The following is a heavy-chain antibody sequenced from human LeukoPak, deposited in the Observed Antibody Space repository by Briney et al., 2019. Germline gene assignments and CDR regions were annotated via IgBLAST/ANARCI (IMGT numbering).Heavy chain of an antibody. D-gene: IGHD1-20*01. CDR3: ARGKTGNWNDGYTDDYYGMDV. CDR1: GFSFSGYS. CDR2: ISSSSGYI. J-gene: IGHJ6*02. Sequence: GGSLRLSCAASGFSFSGYSVNWVRQAPGKGLEWVSSISSSSGYIHYADSVKGRFTISRDNGKNSLYLQMSSLRAEDTAVYYCARGKTGNWNDGYTDDYYGMDVWGQGTTVTVSS. V-gene: IGHV3-21*01.